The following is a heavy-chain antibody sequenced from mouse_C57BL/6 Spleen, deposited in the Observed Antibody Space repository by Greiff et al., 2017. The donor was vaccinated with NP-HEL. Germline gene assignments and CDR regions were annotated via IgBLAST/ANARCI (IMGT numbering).Heavy chain of an antibody. CDR1: GYSITSGYY. V-gene: IGHV3-6*01. CDR2: ISYDGSN. J-gene: IGHJ3*01. D-gene: IGHD2-2*01. CDR3: AREGYGVTPWFAY. Sequence: EVKLVESGPGLVKPSQSLSLTCSVTGYSITSGYYWNWIRQFPGNKLEWMGYISYDGSNNYNPSLKNRISITRDTSKNQFFLKLNSVTTEDTATYYCAREGYGVTPWFAYWGQGTLVTVSA.